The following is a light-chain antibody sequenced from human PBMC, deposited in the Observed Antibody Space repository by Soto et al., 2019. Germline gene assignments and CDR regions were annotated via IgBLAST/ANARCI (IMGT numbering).Light chain of an antibody. Sequence: EIVMTQSPATLSVSPGERATLSCRASQSVSSDLAWYQQKPGQAPRLLIYRASSRATGLPARFSGSGSGTEFTLTISSLQSEDFAVYYCLQYNDWPVFGGGTKVEIK. CDR1: QSVSSD. CDR3: LQYNDWPV. V-gene: IGKV3-15*01. CDR2: RAS. J-gene: IGKJ4*01.